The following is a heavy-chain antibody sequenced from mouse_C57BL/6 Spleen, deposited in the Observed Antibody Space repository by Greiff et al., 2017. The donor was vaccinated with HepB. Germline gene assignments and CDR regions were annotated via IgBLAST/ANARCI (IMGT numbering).Heavy chain of an antibody. CDR2: IYPGDGDT. Sequence: VQLQQSGAELVKPGASVKISCKASGYAFSSYWMNWVKQRPGKGLEWIGQIYPGDGDTNYNGKFKGKATLTADKSSSTAYMQLSSLTSEDSAVYFCARGYYGSSYSLDYWGQGTTLTVSS. J-gene: IGHJ2*01. CDR1: GYAFSSYW. CDR3: ARGYYGSSYSLDY. V-gene: IGHV1-80*01. D-gene: IGHD1-1*01.